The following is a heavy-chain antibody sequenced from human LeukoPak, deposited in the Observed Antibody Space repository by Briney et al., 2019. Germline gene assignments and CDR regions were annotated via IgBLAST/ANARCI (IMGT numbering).Heavy chain of an antibody. V-gene: IGHV3-23*01. CDR1: GFTLSGYA. CDR3: AKATTTVTTEKFDY. CDR2: ISGGGLST. J-gene: IGHJ4*02. Sequence: GGPLRLCCAASGFTLSGYAMSWVRQAPGNGLEWVSAISGGGLSTFYADSVKGRFTISRDNSMDTLYLQMNSLRAEDTAVYYCAKATTTVTTEKFDYWGQGALVTVSS. D-gene: IGHD4-17*01.